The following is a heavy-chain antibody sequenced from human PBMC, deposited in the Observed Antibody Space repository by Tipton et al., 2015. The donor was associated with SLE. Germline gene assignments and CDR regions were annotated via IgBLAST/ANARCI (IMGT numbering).Heavy chain of an antibody. D-gene: IGHD2-2*02. CDR3: ARGLLDQY. V-gene: IGHV4-34*01. CDR1: GGSFSGYY. CDR2: INHGGNS. Sequence: TLSLTCVAYGGSFSGYYWSWIRQSPSGLEWIGEINHGGNSNSNPSLKSRVTISVDTSNNQFSLKLTSVTAADTAVYYCARGLLDQYWGQGTPVTVSS. J-gene: IGHJ1*01.